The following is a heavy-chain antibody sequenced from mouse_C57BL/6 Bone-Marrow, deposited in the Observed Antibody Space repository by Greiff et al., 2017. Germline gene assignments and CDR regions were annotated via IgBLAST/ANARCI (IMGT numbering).Heavy chain of an antibody. D-gene: IGHD1-1*01. Sequence: QVQLQQSGPELVKPGASVKISCKASGYAFSSSWMNWVKQRPGKGLEWIGRIYPGAGDTNYNGKFKGKATLTADKSSSTAYMQLSSLTSEDSAVYFCARCGVVDWYFDVWGTGTTVTVSS. V-gene: IGHV1-82*01. CDR2: IYPGAGDT. CDR3: ARCGVVDWYFDV. J-gene: IGHJ1*03. CDR1: GYAFSSSW.